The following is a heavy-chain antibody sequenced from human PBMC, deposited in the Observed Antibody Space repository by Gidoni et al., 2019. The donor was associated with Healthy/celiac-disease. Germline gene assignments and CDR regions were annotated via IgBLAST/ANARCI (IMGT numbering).Heavy chain of an antibody. Sequence: QVQLQESGPGLVKPSETLSLTCTVSGGSISSYYWSWIRQPPGKGLEWIGYIYYSGSTNYNPSLKSRVTISVDTSKNQFSLKLSSVTAADTAVYYCARDFLRAGRDYWGQGTLVTVSS. J-gene: IGHJ4*02. D-gene: IGHD6-19*01. CDR3: ARDFLRAGRDY. V-gene: IGHV4-59*01. CDR1: GGSISSYY. CDR2: IYYSGST.